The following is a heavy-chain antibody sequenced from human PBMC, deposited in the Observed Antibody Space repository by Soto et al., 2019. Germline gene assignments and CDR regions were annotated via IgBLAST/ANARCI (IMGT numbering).Heavy chain of an antibody. Sequence: SETLSLTCAVSGDSIISTNWWHWVRQSPDKGLEWIGEIHHGGNINYNPSLKSRVTISMDKSKNQFSLKLNSVTAADTAVYYCATVRQYCSRTNCYHDPWGQGTLVTVSS. CDR2: IHHGGNI. CDR1: GDSIISTNW. CDR3: ATVRQYCSRTNCYHDP. J-gene: IGHJ5*02. D-gene: IGHD2-2*01. V-gene: IGHV4-4*02.